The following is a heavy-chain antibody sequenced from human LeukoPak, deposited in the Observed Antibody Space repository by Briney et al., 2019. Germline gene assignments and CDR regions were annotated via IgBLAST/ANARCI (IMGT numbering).Heavy chain of an antibody. CDR2: IKRDGSDK. CDR1: GFTFSNYW. D-gene: IGHD2-21*01. Sequence: GGSLRLSCAASGFTFSNYWMAWVRQAPGQGPEWVANIKRDGSDKNYVGSVKGRFSISRDNARDSLYLQLNNLRAEDTAVYYCARDDGGALDYWGQGTLVTVSS. J-gene: IGHJ4*02. CDR3: ARDDGGALDY. V-gene: IGHV3-7*01.